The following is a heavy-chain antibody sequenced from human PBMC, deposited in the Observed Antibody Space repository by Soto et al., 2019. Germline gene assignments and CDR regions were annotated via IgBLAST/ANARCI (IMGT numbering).Heavy chain of an antibody. D-gene: IGHD5-12*01. Sequence: SVKVSCKASGGTFSSYAISWVRQAPGQGLEWMGGIIPIFGTANYAQKFQGRVTITADKSTSTAYMELSSLRSEDTAVYYCARDKIRRDGYNFFSGQDYWGQGTLVTV. J-gene: IGHJ4*02. CDR1: GGTFSSYA. CDR2: IIPIFGTA. CDR3: ARDKIRRDGYNFFSGQDY. V-gene: IGHV1-69*06.